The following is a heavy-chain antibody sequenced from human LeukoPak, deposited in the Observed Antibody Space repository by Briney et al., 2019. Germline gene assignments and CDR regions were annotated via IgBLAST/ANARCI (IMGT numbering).Heavy chain of an antibody. V-gene: IGHV4-39*01. D-gene: IGHD4/OR15-4a*01. CDR3: ARHFRREVLIGSAFDI. CDR1: GFTFSSYSMN. CDR2: VYYSGTT. Sequence: GSLRLSCAASGFTFSSYSMNWVRQAPGKGLEWIGSVYYSGTTYYNLSLKSRVTMSVDTSKNQFSLRLSFVTAADTALYYCARHFRREVLIGSAFDIWGQGTMVTVSS. J-gene: IGHJ3*02.